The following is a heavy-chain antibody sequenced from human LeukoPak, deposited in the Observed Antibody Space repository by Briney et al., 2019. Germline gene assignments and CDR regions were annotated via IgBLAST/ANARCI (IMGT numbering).Heavy chain of an antibody. D-gene: IGHD3-22*01. CDR1: GFTFSSCA. V-gene: IGHV3-23*01. CDR2: ISGSGGST. Sequence: GGSLRLSCAASGFTFSSCAMSWVRQAPGKGLEWVSAISGSGGSTYYADSVKGRFTISRDNSKNTLYLQMNSLRAEDTAVYYCAKAQDPYYYDSSGYYYGYDYWGQGTLVTVSS. J-gene: IGHJ4*02. CDR3: AKAQDPYYYDSSGYYYGYDY.